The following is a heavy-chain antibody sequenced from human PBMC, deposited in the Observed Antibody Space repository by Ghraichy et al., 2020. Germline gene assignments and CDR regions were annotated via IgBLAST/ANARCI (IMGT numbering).Heavy chain of an antibody. CDR2: IYWNDDK. CDR3: AHRLAGGQLPPYYYYYGMDV. CDR1: GFSLSTSGVG. V-gene: IGHV2-5*01. Sequence: SGPTLVKPTQTLTLTCTFSGFSLSTSGVGVGWIRQPPGKALEWLALIYWNDDKRYSPSLKSRLTITKDTSKNQVVLTMTNMDPVDTATYYCAHRLAGGQLPPYYYYYGMDVWGQGTTVTVSS. D-gene: IGHD2-2*01. J-gene: IGHJ6*02.